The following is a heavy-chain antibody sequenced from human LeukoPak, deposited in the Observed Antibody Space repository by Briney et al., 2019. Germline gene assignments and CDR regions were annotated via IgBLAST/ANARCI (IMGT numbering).Heavy chain of an antibody. CDR3: ARDRIVGATSWLDP. CDR2: ISSSSSYT. V-gene: IGHV3-11*05. J-gene: IGHJ5*02. Sequence: PGGSLRLSCAASGFTFSDYYMSWIRQAPGKGLEWVSYISSSSSYTNYADSVKGRFTISRDNAKNSLYLQMNSLRAEDTAVYYCARDRIVGATSWLDPWGQGTLVTVSS. D-gene: IGHD1-26*01. CDR1: GFTFSDYY.